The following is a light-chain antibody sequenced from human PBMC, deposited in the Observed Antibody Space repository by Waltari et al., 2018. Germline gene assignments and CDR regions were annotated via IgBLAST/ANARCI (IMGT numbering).Light chain of an antibody. CDR2: DND. CDR3: GTWDSSLSLYV. J-gene: IGLJ1*01. V-gene: IGLV1-51*01. CDR1: SSNIGNNY. Sequence: QSVLTQPPSVSAAPGQKVTVSCSGSSSNIGNNYVSWYQQLQGSAPTLLIYDNDKRPSGIPDRLSGSKSGTSATLGITGLQTGDEADYYCGTWDSSLSLYVFGTGTKVTVL.